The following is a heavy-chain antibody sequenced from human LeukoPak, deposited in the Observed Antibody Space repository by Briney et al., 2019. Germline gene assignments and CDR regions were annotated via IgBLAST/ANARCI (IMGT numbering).Heavy chain of an antibody. Sequence: PSETLSLTCAVYGGSFGGYYWSWIRKPPGKGLEWIGEINHSGSTNYNPSLKSRVTISVDTSKNQLSLKLSSVTAADTAVYYCARATYLRYFDWLSRASYFDYWGQGTLVTVSS. J-gene: IGHJ4*02. CDR2: INHSGST. CDR1: GGSFGGYY. V-gene: IGHV4-34*01. CDR3: ARATYLRYFDWLSRASYFDY. D-gene: IGHD3-9*01.